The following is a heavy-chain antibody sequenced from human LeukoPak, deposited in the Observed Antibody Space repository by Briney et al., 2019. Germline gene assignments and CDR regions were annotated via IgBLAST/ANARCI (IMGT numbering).Heavy chain of an antibody. CDR2: IYSSRS. D-gene: IGHD6-13*01. CDR3: AANDGGSSWYVDAFDI. CDR1: GASISSYY. Sequence: SETLSLTCTVSGASISSYYWSWIRQPAGKGLEWIGRIYSSRSIYNPSLKSRVTISVDTSKNQFSLKLSSVTAADTAVYYCAANDGGSSWYVDAFDIWGQGTMVTVSS. J-gene: IGHJ3*02. V-gene: IGHV4-4*07.